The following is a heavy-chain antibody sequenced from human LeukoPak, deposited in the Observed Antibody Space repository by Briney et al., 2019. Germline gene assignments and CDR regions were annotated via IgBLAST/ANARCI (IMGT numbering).Heavy chain of an antibody. CDR1: GGSISSGGYY. J-gene: IGHJ6*02. Sequence: SETLSLTCTVSGGSISSGGYYWSWVRQLPGKGLEWVGYIYNNGSTNYNPSLMNRISISVDTSKNQFSLRLSSVTAADTAVYFCARLGFGYGRDVWGQGTTVTVSS. CDR3: ARLGFGYGRDV. V-gene: IGHV4-31*03. D-gene: IGHD3-16*01. CDR2: IYNNGST.